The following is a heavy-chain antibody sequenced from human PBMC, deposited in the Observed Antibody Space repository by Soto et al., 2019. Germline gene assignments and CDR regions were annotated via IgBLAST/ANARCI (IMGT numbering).Heavy chain of an antibody. V-gene: IGHV4-39*01. J-gene: IGHJ4*01. Sequence: QLQLQESGPGLVKPSETLSLTCTVSGGSISSSSYYWGWIRQPPGKGLEWIRSIYYSGSTYYNPSLKSRVPIFVDTSKNQFSLKLRSVTAADTAVYYCARRTKNYYGSGSYYNLVYYFDYWGHGTLVTVSS. CDR3: ARRTKNYYGSGSYYNLVYYFDY. D-gene: IGHD3-10*01. CDR1: GGSISSSSYY. CDR2: IYYSGST.